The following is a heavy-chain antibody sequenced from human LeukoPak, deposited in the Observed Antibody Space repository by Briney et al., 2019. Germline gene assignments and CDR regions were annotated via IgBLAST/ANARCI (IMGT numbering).Heavy chain of an antibody. CDR2: ISSSSSYI. Sequence: KTGGSLRLSCAASGFTVSSNYMSWVRKAPGKGLEWVSSISSSSSYIYYADSVKGRFTISRDNAKNSLYLQMNSLRAEDTAVYYCARQGGFWSGYYITGYFDYWGQGTLVTVSS. D-gene: IGHD3-3*01. CDR1: GFTVSSNY. V-gene: IGHV3-21*01. J-gene: IGHJ4*02. CDR3: ARQGGFWSGYYITGYFDY.